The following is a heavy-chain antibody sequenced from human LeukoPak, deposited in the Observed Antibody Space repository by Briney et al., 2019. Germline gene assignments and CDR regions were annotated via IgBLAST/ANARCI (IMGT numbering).Heavy chain of an antibody. J-gene: IGHJ4*02. CDR3: ARDGHDGYNTPFDY. V-gene: IGHV3-21*01. CDR2: ISSSSYI. Sequence: PGGSLRLSCAASGFTFSSYSMNWVRQAPGKGLEWVSSISSSSYIYYADSVKGRFTISRDNAKNSLYLQMNSLRAEDTAVYYCARDGHDGYNTPFDYWGQGTLVTVSS. D-gene: IGHD5-24*01. CDR1: GFTFSSYS.